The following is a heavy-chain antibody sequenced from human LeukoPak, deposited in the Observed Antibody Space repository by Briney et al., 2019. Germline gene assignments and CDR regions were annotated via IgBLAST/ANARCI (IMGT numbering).Heavy chain of an antibody. CDR3: ARVGGGYSNFYFDY. D-gene: IGHD4-11*01. V-gene: IGHV1-46*01. CDR1: GYTFTSHY. CDR2: INPSGGST. J-gene: IGHJ4*02. Sequence: GASVKVSCKASGYTFTSHYIHWVRQAPGQGLEWMGIINPSGGSTTYAQKFQGRVTVTRDTFTSTVYMELSSLRSEDTAVYYCARVGGGYSNFYFDYWGQGTLVTLSS.